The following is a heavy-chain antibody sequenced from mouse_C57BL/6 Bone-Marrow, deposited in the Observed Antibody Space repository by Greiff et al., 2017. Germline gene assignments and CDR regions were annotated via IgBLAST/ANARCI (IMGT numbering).Heavy chain of an antibody. CDR2: INPYNGDT. CDR1: GYSFTGYF. Sequence: VQLKQSGPELVKPGDSVKISCKASGYSFTGYFMNWVMQSHGKSLDWIGRINPYNGDTFYNQKFKGKATLTVDKSSSTAHMELRSLTSEDSAVYYCARSRSYYYGSSLFDYWGQGTTLTVSS. CDR3: ARSRSYYYGSSLFDY. J-gene: IGHJ2*01. D-gene: IGHD1-1*01. V-gene: IGHV1-20*01.